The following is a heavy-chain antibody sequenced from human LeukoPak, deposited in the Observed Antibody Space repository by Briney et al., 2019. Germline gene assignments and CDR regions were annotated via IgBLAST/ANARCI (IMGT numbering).Heavy chain of an antibody. CDR2: IRSKANSYAT. D-gene: IGHD4-17*01. CDR3: TTLRMTTVTTAGY. CDR1: GFTFSGSA. J-gene: IGHJ4*02. Sequence: GSLRLSCAASGFTFSGSAMHWVRQASGKGLEWVGRIRSKANSYATAYAASVKGRFTISRDDSKNTAYLQMNSLKTEGTAVYYRTTLRMTTVTTAGYWGQGTLVTVSS. V-gene: IGHV3-73*01.